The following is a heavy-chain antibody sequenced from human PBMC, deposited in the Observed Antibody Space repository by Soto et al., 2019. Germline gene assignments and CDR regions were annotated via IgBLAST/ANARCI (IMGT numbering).Heavy chain of an antibody. Sequence: QVQVVQSGAEVKKPGASVKVSCRASGYTFTNYYMHWGRQAPGQGLEWMGIINPSCGIPTYAQKFQDRVTMTSDTSTSTVYLELSSLRSEDTAVYYCSRWDRTTIRLTPTTSGFADWGQGTLVTVSS. J-gene: IGHJ5*02. CDR3: SRWDRTTIRLTPTTSGFAD. V-gene: IGHV1-46*01. CDR1: GYTFTNYY. CDR2: INPSCGIP. D-gene: IGHD6-13*01.